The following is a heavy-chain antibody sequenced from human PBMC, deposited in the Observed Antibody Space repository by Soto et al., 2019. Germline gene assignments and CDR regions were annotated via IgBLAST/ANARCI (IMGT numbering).Heavy chain of an antibody. CDR1: GFTFSSYG. CDR3: AKDYLTYSMGPFGY. Sequence: PGGSLRLSCAASGFTFSSYGMHWVRQAPGKGLEWVAVISYDGSNKYYADSVKGRFTISRDNSKNTLYLQMNSPRAEDTAVYYCAKDYLTYSMGPFGYWGQGTLVTVSS. D-gene: IGHD2-15*01. J-gene: IGHJ4*02. CDR2: ISYDGSNK. V-gene: IGHV3-30*18.